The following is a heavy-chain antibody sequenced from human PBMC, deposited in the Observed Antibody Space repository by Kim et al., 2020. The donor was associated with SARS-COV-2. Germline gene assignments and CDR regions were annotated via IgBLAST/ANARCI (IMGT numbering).Heavy chain of an antibody. V-gene: IGHV4-34*01. CDR3: ARNPRLIVVNFRYYYMDV. Sequence: SETLSLTCAVYGGSFSGYYWSWIRQPPGKGLEWIGEINHSGSTNYNPSLKSRVTISVDTSKNQFSLKLSSVTAADTAVYYCARNPRLIVVNFRYYYMDVWGKGTTVTVSS. CDR1: GGSFSGYY. CDR2: INHSGST. D-gene: IGHD2-15*01. J-gene: IGHJ6*03.